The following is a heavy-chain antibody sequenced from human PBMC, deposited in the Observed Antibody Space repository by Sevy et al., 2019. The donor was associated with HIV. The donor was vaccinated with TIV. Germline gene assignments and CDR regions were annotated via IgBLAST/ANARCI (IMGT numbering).Heavy chain of an antibody. Sequence: GESLKISCKGSGYSFTSYWIGWVRQMPGKGLEWMGIIYPGDSDTRYSPSFQGQVTISANKSISTAYLQWSSLKASDTAMYYCARRQTVMVRRLYHRWFDPWGHGTLVTVSS. CDR3: ARRQTVMVRRLYHRWFDP. V-gene: IGHV5-51*01. CDR2: IYPGDSDT. D-gene: IGHD3-10*01. J-gene: IGHJ5*02. CDR1: GYSFTSYW.